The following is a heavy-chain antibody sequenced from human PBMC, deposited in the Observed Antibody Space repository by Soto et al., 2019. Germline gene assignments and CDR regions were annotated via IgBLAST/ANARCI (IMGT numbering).Heavy chain of an antibody. D-gene: IGHD3-3*01. J-gene: IGHJ1*01. Sequence: EVQLVESGGGLVQPGRSLRLSCTASGFTFGDYAMSWVRQAPGKGLEWVGFIRSKAYGGTTEYAASVKGRFTISRDDSKSIAYLQMNSLKTEDTAVYYCTRVDPPSVYDFWSGYYPRSRAEYFQHWGQGTLVTVSS. CDR3: TRVDPPSVYDFWSGYYPRSRAEYFQH. V-gene: IGHV3-49*04. CDR2: IRSKAYGGTT. CDR1: GFTFGDYA.